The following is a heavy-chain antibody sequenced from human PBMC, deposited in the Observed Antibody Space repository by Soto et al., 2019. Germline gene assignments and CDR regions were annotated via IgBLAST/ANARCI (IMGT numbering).Heavy chain of an antibody. V-gene: IGHV3-23*04. J-gene: IGHJ5*02. CDR2: ISASGDKT. CDR1: GFTFSSYG. D-gene: IGHD2-2*01. CDR3: AKGGLVPAATRWFDP. Sequence: VELVESGGGVVQAGRSLRLSCAASGFTFSSYGMHWVRQAPGKGLEWVSAISASGDKTFCADSVKGRFAISRDNSKNTLYLQMNSLRAEDTAVYYCAKGGLVPAATRWFDPWGQGTLVIVSS.